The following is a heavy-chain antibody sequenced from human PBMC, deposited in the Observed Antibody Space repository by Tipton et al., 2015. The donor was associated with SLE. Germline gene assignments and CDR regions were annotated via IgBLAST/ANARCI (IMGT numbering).Heavy chain of an antibody. CDR1: GGSFSGYY. V-gene: IGHV4-34*01. Sequence: TLSLTCAVYGGSFSGYYWSWIRQPPGKGLEWIGEINHSGSTNYNPSLKSRVTISVDTSKNQFSLKLSSVTAADTAVYYCARPSPYGSGSYHPWYFDLWGRGTLVTASS. J-gene: IGHJ2*01. D-gene: IGHD3-10*01. CDR2: INHSGST. CDR3: ARPSPYGSGSYHPWYFDL.